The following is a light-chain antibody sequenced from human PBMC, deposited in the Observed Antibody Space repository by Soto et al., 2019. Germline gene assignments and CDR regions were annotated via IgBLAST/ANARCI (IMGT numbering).Light chain of an antibody. CDR1: QSISSN. V-gene: IGKV3-15*01. J-gene: IGKJ1*01. CDR3: QQYSNWPET. CDR2: DAS. Sequence: EIVMTQSPATLSVSPGGRASLSCRASQSISSNLAWYQQKPGQAPRLLIYDASTRATGIPARFSGSGSGTEFTLTISSLQSEDFAVYYCQQYSNWPETFGQGTKVEIK.